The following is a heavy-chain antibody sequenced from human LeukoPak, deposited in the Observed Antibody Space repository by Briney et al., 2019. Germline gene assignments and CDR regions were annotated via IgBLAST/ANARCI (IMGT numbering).Heavy chain of an antibody. V-gene: IGHV1-18*01. J-gene: IGHJ4*02. D-gene: IGHD2-8*01. CDR2: ISAYNGDT. Sequence: ASVKVSCKASGDTFTNYGFSWVRQAPGEGLEWMGWISAYNGDTKYPQKFQGRVTMTTDTSATTVYMELGSLRFDDAAVYYCASEACSDGVCYFEYWGQGTLVTVSS. CDR1: GDTFTNYG. CDR3: ASEACSDGVCYFEY.